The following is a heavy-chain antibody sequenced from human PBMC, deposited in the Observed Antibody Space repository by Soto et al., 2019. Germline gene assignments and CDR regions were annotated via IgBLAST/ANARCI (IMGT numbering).Heavy chain of an antibody. CDR2: VYHSGST. Sequence: QVQLQESGPGLVKPSGTLSLTCAVSGDSISSNNWWSWVCQPPGKGLEWIGEVYHSGSTNYNPSLKSRVTISVDKSKNQFSLKLSSVTAADTAVYYCARGDGGNSHWYFNLWGRGTLVTVSS. V-gene: IGHV4-4*02. CDR1: GDSISSNNW. CDR3: ARGDGGNSHWYFNL. D-gene: IGHD2-21*02. J-gene: IGHJ2*01.